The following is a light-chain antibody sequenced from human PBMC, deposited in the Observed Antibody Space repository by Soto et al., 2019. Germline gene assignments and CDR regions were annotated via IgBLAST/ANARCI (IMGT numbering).Light chain of an antibody. V-gene: IGLV2-14*01. CDR2: EVT. Sequence: QSAPTQPASVSGYPGHSITISCTGTSSDVGGYNFVSWYQQKPGKAPKLLIYEVTHRPSGISDRFSGSKSGNMASLTISGLKDEDEAAYYCCTYARNRLYVFGSGTQLTV. CDR3: CTYARNRLYV. CDR1: SSDVGGYNF. J-gene: IGLJ1*01.